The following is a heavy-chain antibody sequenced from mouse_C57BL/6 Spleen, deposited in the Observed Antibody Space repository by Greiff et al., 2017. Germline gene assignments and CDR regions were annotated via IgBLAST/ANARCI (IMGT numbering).Heavy chain of an antibody. D-gene: IGHD2-4*01. CDR2: IDPEDGET. CDR1: GFNIKDYY. V-gene: IGHV14-2*01. Sequence: EVKLMESGAELVKPGASVKLSCTASGFNIKDYYMHWVKQRTEQGLEWIGRIDPEDGETKYAPKFQGQATITAATSYNTASLQLSGLTCEDTAVYYCASSDYGGYAMDYGGQGTSVTVP. J-gene: IGHJ4*01. CDR3: ASSDYGGYAMDY.